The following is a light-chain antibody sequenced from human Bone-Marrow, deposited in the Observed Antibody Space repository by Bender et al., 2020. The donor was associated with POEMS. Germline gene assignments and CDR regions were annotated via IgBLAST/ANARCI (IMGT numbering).Light chain of an antibody. CDR2: QDN. Sequence: SSDLAQPPSVSVSPGQTASITCSGHRLGDKYACWYQRKPGQSPVLLIYQDNRRPSGIPERFSGSNSGNTATLTISGTQAMDEADYYCQAWNTSAVLFGVGTKLTVL. J-gene: IGLJ2*01. CDR1: RLGDKY. V-gene: IGLV3-1*01. CDR3: QAWNTSAVL.